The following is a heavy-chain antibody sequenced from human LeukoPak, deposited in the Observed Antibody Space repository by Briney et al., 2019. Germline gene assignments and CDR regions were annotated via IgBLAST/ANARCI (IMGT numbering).Heavy chain of an antibody. J-gene: IGHJ4*02. D-gene: IGHD1-7*01. CDR3: ARAGLYNWNYEGTAYFDY. V-gene: IGHV3-20*04. Sequence: GGTLRLSCAASGFTFSRHGMNWVRQAPGKGLEWVSGINWNGGSTGYADSVKGRFTISRDNAKNSLYLQMNSLRAEDTALYYCARAGLYNWNYEGTAYFDYWGQGTLVTVSS. CDR2: INWNGGST. CDR1: GFTFSRHG.